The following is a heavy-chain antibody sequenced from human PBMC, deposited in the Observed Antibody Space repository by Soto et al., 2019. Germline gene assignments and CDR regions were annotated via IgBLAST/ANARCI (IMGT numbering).Heavy chain of an antibody. CDR2: ISSSGSTI. Sequence: SLRSSCAASGFTFSSYEMNWVRQAPGKGLEWVSYISSSGSTIYYADSVKGRFTISRDNAKNSLYLQMNSLRAEDTAVYYCARGGPVDSRSPGARDICGQGTTVTV. V-gene: IGHV3-48*03. CDR3: ARGGPVDSRSPGARDI. D-gene: IGHD6-6*01. J-gene: IGHJ3*02. CDR1: GFTFSSYE.